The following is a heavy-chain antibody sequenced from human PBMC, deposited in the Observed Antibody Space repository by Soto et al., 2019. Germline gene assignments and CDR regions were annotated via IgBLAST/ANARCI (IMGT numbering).Heavy chain of an antibody. J-gene: IGHJ6*02. CDR3: ARIRAAAGYYDGMDV. CDR2: IYHSGST. V-gene: IGHV4-4*02. CDR1: GGSISSSNW. Sequence: PSETLSLTCAVSGGSISSSNWWSWVRQPPGKGLEWIGEIYHSGSTNYNPSLKSRVTISVDKSKNQFSLKLSSVTAADPAVYYCARIRAAAGYYDGMDVWGQGTTVTVSS. D-gene: IGHD6-13*01.